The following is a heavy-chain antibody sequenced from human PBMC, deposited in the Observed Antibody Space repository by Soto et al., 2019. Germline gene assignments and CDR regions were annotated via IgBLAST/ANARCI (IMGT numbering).Heavy chain of an antibody. D-gene: IGHD6-6*01. V-gene: IGHV3-21*01. J-gene: IGHJ6*02. CDR1: GFTFSSYS. CDR2: ISSSSSYI. CDR3: ASFIEYSSSFSIYYYGMDV. Sequence: PGGSLRLSCAASGFTFSSYSMNWVRQAPGKGLEWVSSISSSSSYIYYADSVKGRFTISRDNAKNSLYLQMNSLRAEDTAVYYCASFIEYSSSFSIYYYGMDVWGQGTTVTVSS.